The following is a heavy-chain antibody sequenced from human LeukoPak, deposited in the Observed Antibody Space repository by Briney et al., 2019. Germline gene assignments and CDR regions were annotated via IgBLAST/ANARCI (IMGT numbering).Heavy chain of an antibody. Sequence: GGSLRLSCAASGFTFSSFWMSWVRQAPGKGLEWVANIKQDGSDKYYVDSVKGRFTISRDNAKNSLYIQMNSLRAEDTAVYYCARDPGDSVCWGQGTLVTVSS. CDR2: IKQDGSDK. J-gene: IGHJ4*02. CDR3: ARDPGDSVC. CDR1: GFTFSSFW. V-gene: IGHV3-7*01. D-gene: IGHD5/OR15-5a*01.